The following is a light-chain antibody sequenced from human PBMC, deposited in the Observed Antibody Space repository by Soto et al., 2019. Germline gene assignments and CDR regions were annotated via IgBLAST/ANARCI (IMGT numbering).Light chain of an antibody. V-gene: IGLV1-51*01. J-gene: IGLJ2*01. CDR1: SSNIGYNY. CDR3: GTWDSSLSAVV. Sequence: QSVLTQPPSVSAAPGQKVTISCSGSSSNIGYNYVSWYQQLPGTAPKLLVYDNDKRPSGIPDRFSGSKSGASATLGITGLQTGDEADYYCGTWDSSLSAVVFGVGTKLTVL. CDR2: DND.